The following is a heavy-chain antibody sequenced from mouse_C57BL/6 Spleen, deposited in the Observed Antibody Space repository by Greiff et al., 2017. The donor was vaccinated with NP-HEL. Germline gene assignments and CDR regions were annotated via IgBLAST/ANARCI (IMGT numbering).Heavy chain of an antibody. CDR1: GFTFSDYY. D-gene: IGHD3-3*01. CDR2: LKYDGSST. V-gene: IGHV5-16*01. CDR3: ARGALGFDY. J-gene: IGHJ2*01. Sequence: EVHLVASEGGLVQPGSSMKLSCTASGFTFSDYYMALVRQVPEKGLEWVANLKYDGSSTYYLDSWKSRFIISRDNAKNILDLQRSSLKSEDTATYYCARGALGFDYWGQGTTLTVSS.